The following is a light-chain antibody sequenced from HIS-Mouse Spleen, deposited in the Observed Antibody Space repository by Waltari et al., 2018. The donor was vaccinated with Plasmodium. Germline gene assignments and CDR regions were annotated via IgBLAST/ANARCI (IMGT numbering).Light chain of an antibody. CDR2: EVS. V-gene: IGLV2-14*01. J-gene: IGLJ1*01. CDR3: SSYTSSSILYV. Sequence: QSALTQPASVSGSPGQSITISCTGTSSDVGGYYYFSWYQQHPGKAPKLMIYEVSNRPSGVSNRFSGSKSGNTASLTISGLQAEDEADYYCSSYTSSSILYVFGTGTKVTVL. CDR1: SSDVGGYYY.